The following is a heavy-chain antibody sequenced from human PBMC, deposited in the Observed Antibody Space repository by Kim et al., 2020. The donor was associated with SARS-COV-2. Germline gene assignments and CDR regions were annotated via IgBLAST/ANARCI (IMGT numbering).Heavy chain of an antibody. V-gene: IGHV4-34*01. Sequence: SETLSLTCAVYGRSFSGYYWSWIRQPPGKGLEWIGEINHSGSTNYNPSLKSRVTISVDTSKNQFSLKLSSVTAADTADYYCARFKEEVSMIVVVISAVSSYADYWGQGTLVTVSS. CDR3: ARFKEEVSMIVVVISAVSSYADY. J-gene: IGHJ4*02. CDR2: INHSGST. D-gene: IGHD3-22*01. CDR1: GRSFSGYY.